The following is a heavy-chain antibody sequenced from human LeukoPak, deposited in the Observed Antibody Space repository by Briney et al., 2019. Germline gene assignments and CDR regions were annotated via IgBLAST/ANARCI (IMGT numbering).Heavy chain of an antibody. J-gene: IGHJ4*02. CDR3: VRDWAPASMQAAPFDC. D-gene: IGHD2/OR15-2a*01. CDR1: GFTFSTYA. Sequence: GGSLRLSCAASGFTFSTYAMSWVRQAPGKGPEWVANIKEDGSLKNYVDSVEGRFTVSRDNAKNTLYLQMNSLRLEDTAVYYCVRDWAPASMQAAPFDCWGQGTLVTVSS. CDR2: IKEDGSLK. V-gene: IGHV3-7*01.